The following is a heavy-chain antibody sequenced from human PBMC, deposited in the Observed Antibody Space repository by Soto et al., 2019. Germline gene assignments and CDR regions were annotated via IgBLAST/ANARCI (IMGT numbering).Heavy chain of an antibody. CDR3: ARDNNWYYDS. CDR1: GFTFSSYW. CDR2: IKPDGSRT. J-gene: IGHJ4*02. D-gene: IGHD1-1*01. V-gene: IGHV3-74*03. Sequence: GGSLRLSCAASGFTFSSYWMHWVRQAPGEGLVWVSYIKPDGSRTKDADSVKGRFTISRDNARNTLYLRMNSLRAEDTAVYYCARDNNWYYDSWGRVPLDPVSS.